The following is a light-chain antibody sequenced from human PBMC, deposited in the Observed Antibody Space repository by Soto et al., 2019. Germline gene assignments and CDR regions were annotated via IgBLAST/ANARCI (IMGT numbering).Light chain of an antibody. V-gene: IGLV2-14*01. J-gene: IGLJ1*01. CDR2: EVS. Sequence: QSALTQPAAVSGPPGQSITISCTGTSSDVGGYNYVSWYQQHPGKAPKLMIFEVSNRPSGVSNRFSGSKSGNTASLTISGLQAEDEADYYCSSYTTSSTNVFGTGTKLTVL. CDR1: SSDVGGYNY. CDR3: SSYTTSSTNV.